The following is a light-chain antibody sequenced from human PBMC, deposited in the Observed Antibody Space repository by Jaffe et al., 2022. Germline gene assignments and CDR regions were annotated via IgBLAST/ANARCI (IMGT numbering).Light chain of an antibody. CDR2: RDS. CDR1: NIGSKN. Sequence: SYEVTQPLSVSVALGQTARITCGGNNIGSKNVHWYQQKAGQAPVLVIYRDSNRPSGIPERFSGSNSGNTATLTISRAQAGDEADYYCQVWDSSTANVVFGGGTKLTVL. J-gene: IGLJ2*01. CDR3: QVWDSSTANVV. V-gene: IGLV3-9*01.